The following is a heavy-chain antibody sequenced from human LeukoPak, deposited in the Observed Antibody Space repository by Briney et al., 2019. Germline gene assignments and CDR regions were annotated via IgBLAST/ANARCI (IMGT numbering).Heavy chain of an antibody. D-gene: IGHD3-22*01. Sequence: SETLSLTCTVSGGSTSSYYWSWIRQPPGKGLEWIGYIYYSGSTNYNPSLKSRVTISVDTSKNQFSLKLSSVTAADTAVYYCARQWYYYDSSGYYPLFDYWGQGTLVTVSS. CDR3: ARQWYYYDSSGYYPLFDY. J-gene: IGHJ4*02. CDR1: GGSTSSYY. CDR2: IYYSGST. V-gene: IGHV4-59*08.